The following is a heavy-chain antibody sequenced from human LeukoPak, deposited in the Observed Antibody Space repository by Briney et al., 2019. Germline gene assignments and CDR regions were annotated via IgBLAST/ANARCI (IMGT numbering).Heavy chain of an antibody. CDR1: GFSFTSYW. D-gene: IGHD3-16*01. CDR3: ARQGGVGAFDM. V-gene: IGHV5-10-1*01. Sequence: GESLNISCKGSGFSFTSYWISWVRQMPGQGLEWMGRIDPSDSSTNYSPSFQGHVSISADKSIITASLQWSSLKASDTAMYYCARQGGVGAFDMWGQGTLVTVSS. J-gene: IGHJ3*02. CDR2: IDPSDSST.